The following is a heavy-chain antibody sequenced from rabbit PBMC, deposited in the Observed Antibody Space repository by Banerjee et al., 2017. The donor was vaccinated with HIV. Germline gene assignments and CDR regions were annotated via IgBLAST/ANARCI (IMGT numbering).Heavy chain of an antibody. V-gene: IGHV1S40*01. D-gene: IGHD1-1*01. Sequence: QSLEESGGDLVKPGASLTLTCTASGFSFSSSYYMYWVRQAPGKGLEWIACIDAGSGGITYYASWAKGRFTISKTSSTTVTLQMTSLTAADTATYFCATDAGVAGYDSAILWGPGTLVTVS. CDR1: GFSFSSSYY. CDR3: ATDAGVAGYDSAIL. J-gene: IGHJ6*01. CDR2: IDAGSGGIT.